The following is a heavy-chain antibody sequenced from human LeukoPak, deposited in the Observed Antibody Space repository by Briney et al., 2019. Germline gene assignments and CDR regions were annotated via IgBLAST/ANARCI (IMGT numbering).Heavy chain of an antibody. CDR2: ISGSGGST. D-gene: IGHD3-22*01. V-gene: IGHV3-23*01. Sequence: GGSLRLSCAASGFTFSSYAMSWVRQAPGKGLEWVSAISGSGGSTYYADSVKGRFTISRDNSKNTLSLQMNSLRAEDTAVYYCAKGTASMIVVVVDYWGQGTLVTVSS. CDR1: GFTFSSYA. CDR3: AKGTASMIVVVVDY. J-gene: IGHJ4*02.